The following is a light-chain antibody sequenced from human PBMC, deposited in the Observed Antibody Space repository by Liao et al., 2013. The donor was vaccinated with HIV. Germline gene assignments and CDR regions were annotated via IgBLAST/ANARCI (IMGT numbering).Light chain of an antibody. CDR3: QLWDSRIDCPV. V-gene: IGLV3-21*04. CDR1: NIGSRS. CDR2: FDT. Sequence: SYVLTQPSSVSVAPGKTARLTCGGSNIGSRSVHWYQQKPGQAPVVVISFDTDRPSGIPQRFSGSNSGNTATLTINRVEAGDEADYYCQLWDSRIDCPVIGGGTKLTVV. J-gene: IGLJ3*02.